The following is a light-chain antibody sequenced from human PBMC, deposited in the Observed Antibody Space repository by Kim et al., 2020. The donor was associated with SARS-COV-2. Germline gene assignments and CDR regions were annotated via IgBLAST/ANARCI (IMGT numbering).Light chain of an antibody. CDR3: NSRDSSGNQSWV. CDR1: SLRSDY. Sequence: SSELTQDPAVSVALGQTVRITCQGDSLRSDYASWYQQKPGQAPVLVIYGKNNRPSGIPDRFSGSSSGNTASLTITGAQAEDEADYYCNSRDSSGNQSWVFGGGTKLTVL. J-gene: IGLJ3*02. V-gene: IGLV3-19*01. CDR2: GKN.